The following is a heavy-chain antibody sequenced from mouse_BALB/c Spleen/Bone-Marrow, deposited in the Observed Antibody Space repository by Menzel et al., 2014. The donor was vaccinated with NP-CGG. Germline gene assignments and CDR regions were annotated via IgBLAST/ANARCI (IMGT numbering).Heavy chain of an antibody. CDR1: GYTFTTYT. D-gene: IGHD2-2*01. Sequence: QVQLQQSGAELARPGASVKMSCKASGYTFTTYTMHWVKQRPGQGLEWIGYINPSSGYTNYNQKFKDKATSTADKSSSTAYMQLSSLTSEDSAVYFCAKRDIYYGYDGNAMDYGGQGTSVTVSS. CDR2: INPSSGYT. CDR3: AKRDIYYGYDGNAMDY. V-gene: IGHV1-4*01. J-gene: IGHJ4*01.